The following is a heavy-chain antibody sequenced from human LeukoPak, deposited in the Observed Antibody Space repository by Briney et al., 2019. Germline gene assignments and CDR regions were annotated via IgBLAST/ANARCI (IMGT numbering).Heavy chain of an antibody. Sequence: SETLSLTCTVSGGSISSSCCYWIRQPPGKGLEWIGYIYYSGSTNYNPSLKSRVTISVDTSKNQFSLKLSFVTAADTAVYYCASRSAPLYCFDYWGQGPLVTVSS. CDR2: IYYSGST. CDR3: ASRSAPLYCFDY. CDR1: GGSISSSC. V-gene: IGHV4-59*08. D-gene: IGHD6-19*01. J-gene: IGHJ4*02.